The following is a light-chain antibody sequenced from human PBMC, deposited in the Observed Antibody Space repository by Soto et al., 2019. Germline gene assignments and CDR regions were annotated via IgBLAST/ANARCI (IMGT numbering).Light chain of an antibody. V-gene: IGKV3-15*01. Sequence: EIVMTQSPATLSVSPGERATLSCRASQSVSSNLAWYQQKPGQAPRLLIYGASTRATGIPSRFSGIRSATDFTLTISSLQSEDFALYYCQQYNNWPPTVGQGTRLEIK. CDR1: QSVSSN. J-gene: IGKJ5*01. CDR3: QQYNNWPPT. CDR2: GAS.